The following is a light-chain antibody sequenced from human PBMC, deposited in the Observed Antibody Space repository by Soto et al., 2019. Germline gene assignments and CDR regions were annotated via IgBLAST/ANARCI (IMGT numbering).Light chain of an antibody. CDR3: CSYAGSSTV. J-gene: IGLJ1*01. Sequence: QSVLTQPASVSGSPGQSITISCTGTSSDVGSYNLVSWYQQHPGKAPKLMIYEGNKRPSGVSNRFSGSKSGNTASLTISGLQAEDEADYYCCSYAGSSTVFGTGTKLTVL. CDR1: SSDVGSYNL. CDR2: EGN. V-gene: IGLV2-23*03.